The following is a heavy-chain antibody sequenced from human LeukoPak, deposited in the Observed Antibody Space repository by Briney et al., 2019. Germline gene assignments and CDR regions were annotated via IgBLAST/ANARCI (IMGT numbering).Heavy chain of an antibody. Sequence: SETLSLTCAVYGGSFSGYYWSWIRQPPGKGLEWIGEINHSGSTNYNPSLKSRVTISVDTSKNQFSLKLSSVTAADTAVYYCARHRSSGYYLSWYYFDYWGQGTLVTVSS. CDR1: GGSFSGYY. CDR3: ARHRSSGYYLSWYYFDY. D-gene: IGHD3-22*01. J-gene: IGHJ4*02. V-gene: IGHV4-34*01. CDR2: INHSGST.